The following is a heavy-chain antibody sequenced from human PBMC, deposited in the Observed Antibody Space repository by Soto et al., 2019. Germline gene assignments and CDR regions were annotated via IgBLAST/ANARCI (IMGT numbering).Heavy chain of an antibody. CDR1: GFTFSSYS. V-gene: IGHV3-20*04. CDR3: ARLRLTGYFDY. J-gene: IGHJ4*02. Sequence: GGSLRLSCAASGFTFSSYSMNWVRQAPGKGLEWVSDINWNGGSTGYADSAKGRFTISRDNAKNSLYLQMNSLRAEDTAVYYWARLRLTGYFDYGGQGTLVTVPS. CDR2: INWNGGST.